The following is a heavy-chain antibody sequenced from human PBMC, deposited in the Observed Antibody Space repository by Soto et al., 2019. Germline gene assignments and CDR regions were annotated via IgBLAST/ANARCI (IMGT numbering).Heavy chain of an antibody. CDR1: GYTFTSYD. CDR3: ARDRNWVDP. Sequence: QVQLVHSGAEVKKPGASVKVSCKASGYTFTSYDISWVRQAPGQGLEWMGWMNASNGNTSYAQKLQGRVTMTTDTSTSTANMELRSQRPDDTAVYFCARDRNWVDPWGQGALVTVS. CDR2: MNASNGNT. J-gene: IGHJ5*02. V-gene: IGHV1-18*01.